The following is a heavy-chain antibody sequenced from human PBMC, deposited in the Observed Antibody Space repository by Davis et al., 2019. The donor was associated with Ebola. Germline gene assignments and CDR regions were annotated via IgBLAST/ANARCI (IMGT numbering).Heavy chain of an antibody. CDR2: IYAGGST. V-gene: IGHV3-66*01. CDR3: ARSSSKYSITD. D-gene: IGHD6-6*01. Sequence: GESLKISCAASGFTVSSNYMSWVRQAPGKGLEWVSVIYAGGSTYYADSVKGRFTISRDNSKNTLYLQMNSLTAEDTAVYYCARSSSKYSITDWGQGTLVTVSS. J-gene: IGHJ4*02. CDR1: GFTVSSNY.